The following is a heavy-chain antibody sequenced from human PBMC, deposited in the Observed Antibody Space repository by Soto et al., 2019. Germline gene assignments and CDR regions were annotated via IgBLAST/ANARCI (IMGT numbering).Heavy chain of an antibody. CDR3: ANSGWFQDNWFDP. CDR1: GYTFTGYY. Sequence: ASVKVSCKASGYTFTGYYMHWVRQAPGQGLEWMGIINPSGGSTSYAQKFQGRVTMTRDTSTSTVYMELSSLRSEDTAVYYCANSGWFQDNWFDPWGQGTLVTVSS. CDR2: INPSGGST. V-gene: IGHV1-46*01. J-gene: IGHJ5*02. D-gene: IGHD6-19*01.